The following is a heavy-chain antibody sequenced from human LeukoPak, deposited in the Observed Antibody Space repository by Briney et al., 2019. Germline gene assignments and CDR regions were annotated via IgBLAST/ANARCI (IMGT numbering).Heavy chain of an antibody. D-gene: IGHD2-8*02. V-gene: IGHV3-11*06. J-gene: IGHJ4*02. CDR3: ARGGTGAFDY. CDR1: GFPFTSGFTFSDYY. CDR2: ISSTSAYT. Sequence: GGSLRLSCAASGFPFTSGFTFSDYYMSWIRQAPGKGLEGVSYISSTSAYTSYADSVKGRFTISRDNANNSLFLQINGLRAEDTAIYYCARGGTGAFDYWGQGTLVTVSS.